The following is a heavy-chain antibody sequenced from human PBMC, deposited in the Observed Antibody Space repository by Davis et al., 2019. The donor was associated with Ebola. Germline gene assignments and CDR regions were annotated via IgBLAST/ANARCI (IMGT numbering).Heavy chain of an antibody. CDR3: ARHAEGTDAFDI. V-gene: IGHV4-4*02. J-gene: IGHJ3*02. D-gene: IGHD1-14*01. Sequence: SETLSLTCAVSGGSISSSNWWSWVRQPPGKGLEWIGEIYHSGSTNYNPSLKSRVTISVDTSKNQFSLKLSSVTAADTAVYYCARHAEGTDAFDIWGQGTMVTVSS. CDR2: IYHSGST. CDR1: GGSISSSNW.